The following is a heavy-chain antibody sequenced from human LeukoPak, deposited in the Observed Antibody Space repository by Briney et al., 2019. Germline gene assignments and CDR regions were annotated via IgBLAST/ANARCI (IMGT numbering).Heavy chain of an antibody. D-gene: IGHD6-6*01. Sequence: GASVKVSCKASGYTFTSYGISWVRQAPGQGLEWVGWISAYNGNTNYAQKLQGRVTMTRDTSTSTVYMELSSLRSEDTAVYYCARKGSSSCFDYWGQGTLVTVSS. CDR1: GYTFTSYG. CDR2: ISAYNGNT. J-gene: IGHJ4*02. V-gene: IGHV1-18*01. CDR3: ARKGSSSCFDY.